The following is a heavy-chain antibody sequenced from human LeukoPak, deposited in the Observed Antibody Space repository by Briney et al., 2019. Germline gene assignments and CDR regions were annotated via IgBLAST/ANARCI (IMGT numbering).Heavy chain of an antibody. CDR2: IKSKTDGGTT. CDR3: TTTFDSSGFPA. J-gene: IGHJ5*02. Sequence: GESLKISCAASGFTFSNAWMSWVRQAPGKGLEWVGRIKSKTDGGTTDYAAPVKGRFTISRDDSKNTLYLQMNSLKTEDTAVYYCTTTFDSSGFPAWGQGTLVTVSS. D-gene: IGHD6-19*01. V-gene: IGHV3-15*01. CDR1: GFTFSNAW.